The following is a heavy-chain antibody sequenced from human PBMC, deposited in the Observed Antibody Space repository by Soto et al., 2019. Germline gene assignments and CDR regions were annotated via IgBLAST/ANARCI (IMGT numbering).Heavy chain of an antibody. V-gene: IGHV3-21*06. CDR2: ISSTTSYI. D-gene: IGHD2-2*01. J-gene: IGHJ4*02. Sequence: GVSLRLACAKTGFTFSSDRMNWVRQSPGKGIEWVSSISSTTSYIYYGDSMRGRFTISRDNAKNSLYLEMNSLRADDTDVYYCARESEYLISIIDYWGQGTLVTVSS. CDR3: ARESEYLISIIDY. CDR1: GFTFSSDR.